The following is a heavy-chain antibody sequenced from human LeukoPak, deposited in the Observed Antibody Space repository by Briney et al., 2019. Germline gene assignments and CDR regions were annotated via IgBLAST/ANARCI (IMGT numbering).Heavy chain of an antibody. CDR1: GYTFTSYA. D-gene: IGHD6-13*01. Sequence: ASVEVSCKASGYTFTSYAMHWVRQAHGQRLEWMGWINAGNGNTKYSQKFQGRVTITRDTSASTAYMELSSLRSEDTAVYYCARDARRGYSSSWYYFDYWGQGTLVTVSS. J-gene: IGHJ4*02. CDR3: ARDARRGYSSSWYYFDY. V-gene: IGHV1-3*01. CDR2: INAGNGNT.